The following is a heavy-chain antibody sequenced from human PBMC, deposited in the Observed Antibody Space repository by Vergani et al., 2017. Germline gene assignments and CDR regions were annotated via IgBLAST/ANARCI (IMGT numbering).Heavy chain of an antibody. J-gene: IGHJ4*02. D-gene: IGHD3-9*01. CDR3: AREPPLTGFIDY. V-gene: IGHV1-46*03. CDR1: GYTFTAYY. Sequence: QVQLVQSGAEVGKPGASVKISCKASGYTFTAYYIHWVRQAPEQGLEWVGVIRPDVFSTFYAQKFQGRVTITRDTSTSTVFVEVTSLRSDDTAVYYCAREPPLTGFIDYWGQGTLVTVSS. CDR2: IRPDVFST.